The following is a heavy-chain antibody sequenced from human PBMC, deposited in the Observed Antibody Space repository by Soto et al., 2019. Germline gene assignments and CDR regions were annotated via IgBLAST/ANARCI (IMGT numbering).Heavy chain of an antibody. V-gene: IGHV1-8*01. CDR3: ARIVVVPAAIRRRSYYYGMDV. CDR2: MNPNSGNT. D-gene: IGHD2-2*01. J-gene: IGHJ6*02. CDR1: GYTLTSYD. Sequence: QVQLVQSGAEVKKPGASVKVSCKASGYTLTSYDINWVRQATGQGLEWMGWMNPNSGNTGYAQKFQGRVTMTRNTSISTAYMELSSLRSEDTAVYYCARIVVVPAAIRRRSYYYGMDVWGQGTTVTVSS.